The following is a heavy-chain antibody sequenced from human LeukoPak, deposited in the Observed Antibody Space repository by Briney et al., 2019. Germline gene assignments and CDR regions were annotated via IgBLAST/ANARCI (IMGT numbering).Heavy chain of an antibody. Sequence: PSETLSLTCTVSGDSISSYYWSWIRQPPGKGLEWIGYIYYSGSTNYNPSLKSRVTISVDTSKNQFSLKLSSVTAADTAVYYCARGRVRMDAFDIWGQGTMVTVSS. CDR3: ARGRVRMDAFDI. J-gene: IGHJ3*02. CDR2: IYYSGST. CDR1: GDSISSYY. V-gene: IGHV4-59*01. D-gene: IGHD3-3*01.